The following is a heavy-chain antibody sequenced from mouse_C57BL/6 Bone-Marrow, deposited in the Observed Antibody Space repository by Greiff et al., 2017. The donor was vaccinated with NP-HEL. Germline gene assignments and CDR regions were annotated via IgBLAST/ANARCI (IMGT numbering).Heavy chain of an antibody. D-gene: IGHD1-1*01. CDR2: SRNKANDYTT. CDR3: ARGYGSSFYWYFDV. CDR1: GFTFSDFY. Sequence: EVHLVESGGGLVQSGRSLRLSCATSGFTFSDFYMEWVRHAPGKGLEWIAASRNKANDYTTEYSASVKGRFIVSRDTSQSILYLQMNALRAEDTAIYYCARGYGSSFYWYFDVWGTGTTVTVSS. V-gene: IGHV7-1*01. J-gene: IGHJ1*03.